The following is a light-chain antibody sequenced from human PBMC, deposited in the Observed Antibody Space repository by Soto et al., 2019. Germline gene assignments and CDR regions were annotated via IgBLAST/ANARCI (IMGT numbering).Light chain of an antibody. CDR2: SNN. Sequence: QSVLTQPPSASGTPGQRGTLSCSGSSSNIGSNTVNWNQQLQGTAAKLLIYSNNQRPPGVTDLFSGSKSGTSASLAISGLQSEDGADYYCAAWDDGLSVRDVFGTG. CDR1: SSNIGSNT. CDR3: AAWDDGLSVRDV. V-gene: IGLV1-44*01. J-gene: IGLJ1*01.